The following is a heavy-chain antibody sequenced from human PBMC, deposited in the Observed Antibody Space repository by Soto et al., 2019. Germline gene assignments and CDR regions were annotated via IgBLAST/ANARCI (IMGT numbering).Heavy chain of an antibody. D-gene: IGHD1-1*01. V-gene: IGHV2-5*02. CDR3: AHSLAWKSATLDY. Sequence: QITLKESGPTLVQPTQTLTLTCAFSGFSLTSSGVAVGWVRQPPGRALVWLALIYWDDDKRYSPSLKSRLTITKDTSKNQVVLTMTNMDPVDTATYYCAHSLAWKSATLDYWGQGTLVTVSS. CDR2: IYWDDDK. J-gene: IGHJ4*02. CDR1: GFSLTSSGVA.